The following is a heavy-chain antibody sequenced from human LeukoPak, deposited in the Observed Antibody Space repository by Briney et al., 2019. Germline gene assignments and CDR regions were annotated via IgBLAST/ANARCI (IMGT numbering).Heavy chain of an antibody. CDR2: ISYDGSNK. J-gene: IGHJ5*02. Sequence: GRSLRLSCAASGFTFSSYAMHWDRQAPGKGLEWVAVISYDGSNKYYADSVKGRFTISRDNSKNTLYLQMNSLRAEDTAVYYCARDYYDSSGYYYPFDPWGQGTLVTVSS. CDR1: GFTFSSYA. CDR3: ARDYYDSSGYYYPFDP. D-gene: IGHD3-22*01. V-gene: IGHV3-30-3*01.